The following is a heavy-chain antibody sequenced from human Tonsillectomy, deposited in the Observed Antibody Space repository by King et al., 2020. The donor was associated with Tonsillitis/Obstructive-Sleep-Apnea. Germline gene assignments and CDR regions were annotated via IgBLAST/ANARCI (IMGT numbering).Heavy chain of an antibody. D-gene: IGHD3-22*01. CDR3: ARGPLNYFESGKYYMDV. CDR2: ISAYNGNT. Sequence: QLVQSGAEVKKPGASVKVSCKASGYPFDSYGITWVRQAPGQGLEWMGWISAYNGNTNYAWNLQGRVTMTTDTSTNTAYMELGSLRSDDTAVYYCARGPLNYFESGKYYMDVWGKGTTVTVSS. CDR1: GYPFDSYG. J-gene: IGHJ6*03. V-gene: IGHV1-18*01.